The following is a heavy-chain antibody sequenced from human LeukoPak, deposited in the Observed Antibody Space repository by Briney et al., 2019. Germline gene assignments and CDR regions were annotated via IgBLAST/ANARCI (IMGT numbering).Heavy chain of an antibody. CDR2: ISGSGGST. J-gene: IGHJ4*02. CDR1: GFTFSSYA. Sequence: PGGSLRLSCAASGFTFSSYAMSWVRQAPGKGLEWVSAISGSGGSTYYADSVKGRFTISRDNSKNTLYLQMNSLRAEDTAVYYCAKVDRRNSGSYYVPVAFDYWGQGTLVTVSS. CDR3: AKVDRRNSGSYYVPVAFDY. V-gene: IGHV3-23*01. D-gene: IGHD1-26*01.